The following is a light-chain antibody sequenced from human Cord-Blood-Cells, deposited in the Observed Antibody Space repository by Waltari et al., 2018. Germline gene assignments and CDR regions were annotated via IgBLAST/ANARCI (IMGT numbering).Light chain of an antibody. V-gene: IGKV1-39*01. CDR1: QSISSY. CDR3: QQNYSNPYT. J-gene: IGKJ3*01. Sequence: IQMTQSPSSLSASVGDRVTITCRASQSISSYLNWYQQKPGKAPKLLIYAASSLQSGVPSRFSGSGSGTDFTLTISSLQPEDFATYYCQQNYSNPYTFGPGTKVEIK. CDR2: AAS.